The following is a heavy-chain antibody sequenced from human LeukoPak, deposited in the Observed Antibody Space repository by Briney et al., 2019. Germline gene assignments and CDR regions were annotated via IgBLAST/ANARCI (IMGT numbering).Heavy chain of an antibody. CDR2: IKQDGSEK. J-gene: IGHJ4*02. CDR3: ARDGIATITSPPGY. V-gene: IGHV3-7*03. CDR1: GFTFSSYW. D-gene: IGHD5-12*01. Sequence: PGGSLRLSCAASGFTFSSYWMSWARQAPGKGLEGVADIKQDGSEKYYVDSVKGRFTISRDNAKNSLYLQMNSLRAEDTAVYYCARDGIATITSPPGYWGQGTLVTVSS.